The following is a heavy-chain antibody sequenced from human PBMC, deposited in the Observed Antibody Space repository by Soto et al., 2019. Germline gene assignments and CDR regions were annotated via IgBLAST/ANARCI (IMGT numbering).Heavy chain of an antibody. J-gene: IGHJ6*02. Sequence: GESLKISCKGSGYSFTSYWISWVRQMPGKGLEWMGRIDPSDSYTNYSPSFQGHVTIAADKSISTAYLQWSSLKASDTAMYYCARSSSPAVGSGYYGMDVWGQGTTVTVSS. V-gene: IGHV5-10-1*01. D-gene: IGHD3-10*01. CDR1: GYSFTSYW. CDR2: IDPSDSYT. CDR3: ARSSSPAVGSGYYGMDV.